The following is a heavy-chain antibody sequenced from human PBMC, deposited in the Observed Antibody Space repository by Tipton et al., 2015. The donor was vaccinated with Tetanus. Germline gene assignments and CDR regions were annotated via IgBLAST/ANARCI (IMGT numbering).Heavy chain of an antibody. V-gene: IGHV4-61*01. Sequence: TLSLTCTVSGGSVSSGSYYWSWIRQPPGKGLEWIGEINHSGSTNYNPSLKSRVTISVDTSKNQFSLKLSSVTAADTAVYYCARGQELFLVATVVSLFDYWGQGTLVTVSS. CDR3: ARGQELFLVATVVSLFDY. CDR2: INHSGST. D-gene: IGHD5-12*01. CDR1: GGSVSSGSYY. J-gene: IGHJ4*02.